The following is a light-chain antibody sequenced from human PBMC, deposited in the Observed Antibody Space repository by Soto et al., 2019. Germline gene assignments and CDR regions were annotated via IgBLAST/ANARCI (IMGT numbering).Light chain of an antibody. CDR1: QSVSSY. J-gene: IGKJ4*01. CDR3: QQRINWPPKTT. CDR2: DAS. V-gene: IGKV3-11*01. Sequence: EIVLTQSPATLSLSPGERATLSCRASQSVSSYLAWYQQKPGQAPRLLIYDASNRATGIPARFSGSGSGTDFTLTISSLEPEDFAVYYCQQRINWPPKTTFGGGTKVQIK.